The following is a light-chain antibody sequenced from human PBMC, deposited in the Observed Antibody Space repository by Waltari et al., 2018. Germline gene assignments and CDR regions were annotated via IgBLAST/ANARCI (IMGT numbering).Light chain of an antibody. CDR2: DVS. Sequence: QCALTQPRSVYGYPGQQGTITCTGNSSYVGGSNYVSWYQHHPGKAPKLMIYDVSKSPSGVPDRFSGSKSGNTASLTISGLQAEDEADYYCCSYAGSNSWVFGGGTKLTVL. J-gene: IGLJ3*02. CDR1: SSYVGGSNY. V-gene: IGLV2-11*01. CDR3: CSYAGSNSWV.